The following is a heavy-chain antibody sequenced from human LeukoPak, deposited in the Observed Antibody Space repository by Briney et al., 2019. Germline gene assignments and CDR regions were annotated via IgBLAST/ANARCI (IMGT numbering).Heavy chain of an antibody. Sequence: SETLSLTCAVYGASFSGYYWSWIRQPPGKGLEWIGEINHSGSTNYNSSLKSRVTISVDTSKNQFSLRLSSVTAADTAVYYCARGKNWNVRRYYYYMDVWGKGTTVTVSS. CDR1: GASFSGYY. J-gene: IGHJ6*03. V-gene: IGHV4-34*01. CDR3: ARGKNWNVRRYYYYMDV. D-gene: IGHD1-1*01. CDR2: INHSGST.